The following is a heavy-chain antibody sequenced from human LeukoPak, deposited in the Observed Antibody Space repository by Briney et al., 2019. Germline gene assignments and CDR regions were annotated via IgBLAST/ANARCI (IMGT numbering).Heavy chain of an antibody. Sequence: SETLSLTCTVSGCSISSHYWSWIRQPPGKGLEWIGYIYYSGSTNYNPSLKSRVTISVDTSKDQFSLKLSSVTAADTAVYYCARETAAYYDFWSGYYLSYYYYYMDVWGKGTTVTVSS. V-gene: IGHV4-59*11. CDR2: IYYSGST. D-gene: IGHD3-3*01. CDR1: GCSISSHY. J-gene: IGHJ6*03. CDR3: ARETAAYYDFWSGYYLSYYYYYMDV.